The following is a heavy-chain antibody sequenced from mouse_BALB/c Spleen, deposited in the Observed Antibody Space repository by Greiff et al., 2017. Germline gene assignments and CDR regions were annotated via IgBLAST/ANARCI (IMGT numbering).Heavy chain of an antibody. CDR2: ISYSGST. CDR3: ARSSRLRDAMDY. CDR1: GDSITSGY. J-gene: IGHJ4*01. V-gene: IGHV3-8*02. D-gene: IGHD1-2*01. Sequence: EVKLVESGPSLVKPSQTLSLTCSVTGDSITSGYWNWIRKFPGNKLEYMGYISYSGSTYYNPSLKSRISITRDTSKNQYYLQLNSVTTEDTATYYCARSSRLRDAMDYWGQGTSVTVSS.